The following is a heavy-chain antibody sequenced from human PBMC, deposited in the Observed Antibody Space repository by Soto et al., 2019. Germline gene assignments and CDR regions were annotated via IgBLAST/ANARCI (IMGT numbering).Heavy chain of an antibody. Sequence: QVQLVQSGAEVKKPGASVKVSCKASGYTFTDYAISWVRQAPGQGLEWMGCINANNGNTDFAQKFQGRLSMSTDASTSTAYMHLRSLRTDDTALYSCARDPFWSGYPRNTWFDPWGQGTLVTVSS. J-gene: IGHJ5*02. CDR2: INANNGNT. V-gene: IGHV1-18*01. CDR3: ARDPFWSGYPRNTWFDP. CDR1: GYTFTDYA. D-gene: IGHD3-3*01.